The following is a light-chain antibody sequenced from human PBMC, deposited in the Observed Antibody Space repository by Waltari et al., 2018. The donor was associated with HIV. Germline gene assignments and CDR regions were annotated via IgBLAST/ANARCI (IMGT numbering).Light chain of an antibody. CDR3: GTWDTSLSAGV. J-gene: IGLJ2*01. Sequence: QSVLTPPPAVSAAPGQTVTIPCSGSSSNIANNSVSCYQQLPGPAPKLLISYKNRRSSGIPDRFSGSKSGTSATLAIAGLQTGDEADYYCGTWDTSLSAGVFGGGTKVTVL. V-gene: IGLV1-51*01. CDR2: YKN. CDR1: SSNIANNS.